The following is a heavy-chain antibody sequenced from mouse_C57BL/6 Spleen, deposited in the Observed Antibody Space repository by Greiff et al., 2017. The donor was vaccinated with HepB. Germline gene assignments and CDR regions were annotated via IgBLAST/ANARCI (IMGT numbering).Heavy chain of an antibody. V-gene: IGHV6-3*01. CDR3: TKHDGYLYYAMDY. CDR2: IRLKSDNYAT. D-gene: IGHD2-3*01. CDR1: GFTFSNYW. Sequence: EVQRVESGGGLVQPGGSMKLSCVASGFTFSNYWMNWVRQSPEKGLEWVAQIRLKSDNYATHYAESVKGRFTISRDDSKSSVYLQMNNLRAEDTGIYYCTKHDGYLYYAMDYWGQGTSVTVSS. J-gene: IGHJ4*01.